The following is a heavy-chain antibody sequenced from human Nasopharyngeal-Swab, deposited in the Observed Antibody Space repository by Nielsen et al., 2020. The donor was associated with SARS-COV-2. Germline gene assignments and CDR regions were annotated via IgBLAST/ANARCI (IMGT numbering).Heavy chain of an antibody. D-gene: IGHD6-19*01. CDR3: AKDDRRSQWLVDYYYGMDV. CDR1: GFTFSSYA. CDR2: ISGSGGST. J-gene: IGHJ6*02. V-gene: IGHV3-23*01. Sequence: GGSLRLSCAASGFTFSSYAMSWVRQAPGKGLERVSAISGSGGSTYYADSVKGRFTISRDNSKNTLYLQMNSLRAEDTAVYYCAKDDRRSQWLVDYYYGMDVWGQGTTVTVSS.